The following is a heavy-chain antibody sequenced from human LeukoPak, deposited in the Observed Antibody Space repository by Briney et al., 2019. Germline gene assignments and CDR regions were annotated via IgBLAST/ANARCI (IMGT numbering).Heavy chain of an antibody. J-gene: IGHJ4*02. D-gene: IGHD1-26*01. CDR3: ARSWDARLNFDY. CDR2: IYSGGST. Sequence: PGGSLRLSCAASGFIVSSNYMNWVRQAPGKGLEWVSVIYSGGSTYYADSVKGRFTISRDNSKNTVDLQMNDLRAEDTAVYYCARSWDARLNFDYWGQETLVTVSS. CDR1: GFIVSSNY. V-gene: IGHV3-66*02.